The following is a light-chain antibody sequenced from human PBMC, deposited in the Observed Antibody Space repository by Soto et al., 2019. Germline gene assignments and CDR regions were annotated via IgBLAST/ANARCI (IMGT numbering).Light chain of an antibody. J-gene: IGLJ2*01. V-gene: IGLV1-40*01. CDR2: GNS. Sequence: QSVLTQPPSVSGAPGQRVTISCTGSRSNIGAGYDVHWYQQLPGTAPKLLIYGNSHRPSGVPDRFSGSKSGTSASLAITGLQAEDEADYHCQSYDGTLSGHVVFGGGTKLTVL. CDR1: RSNIGAGYD. CDR3: QSYDGTLSGHVV.